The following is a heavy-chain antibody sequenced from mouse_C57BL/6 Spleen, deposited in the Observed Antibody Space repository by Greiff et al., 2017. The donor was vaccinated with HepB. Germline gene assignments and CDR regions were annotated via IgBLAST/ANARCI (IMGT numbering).Heavy chain of an antibody. CDR1: GYTFTSYW. Sequence: QVQLQQPGTELVKPGASVKLSCKASGYTFTSYWMHWVKQRPGQGLEWIGNINPSNGGTNYNEQFKSKATLTVDKSSSTAYMQLSSLTSEDSAVYYCARESAFITTVVAGGWYFDVWGTGTTVTVSS. CDR2: INPSNGGT. J-gene: IGHJ1*03. D-gene: IGHD1-1*01. V-gene: IGHV1-53*01. CDR3: ARESAFITTVVAGGWYFDV.